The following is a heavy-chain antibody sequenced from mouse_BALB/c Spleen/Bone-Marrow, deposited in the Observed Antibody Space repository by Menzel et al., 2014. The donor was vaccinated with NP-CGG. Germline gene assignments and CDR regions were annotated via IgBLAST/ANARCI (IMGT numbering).Heavy chain of an antibody. J-gene: IGHJ2*01. D-gene: IGHD1-1*01. CDR1: GYTFTSYW. Sequence: VQLQESGAELVKPGASVKLSRKASGYTFTSYWMHWVKQRPGQGLEWIGEIDPSDSYTNYNQKFKGKATLTVDKSSSTAYMQLSSLTSEDSAVYYCARDSITTVVATDYWGQGTTLTVSS. CDR3: ARDSITTVVATDY. V-gene: IGHV1-69*02. CDR2: IDPSDSYT.